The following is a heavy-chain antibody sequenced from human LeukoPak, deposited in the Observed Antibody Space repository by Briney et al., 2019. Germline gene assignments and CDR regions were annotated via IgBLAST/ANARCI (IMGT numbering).Heavy chain of an antibody. CDR1: GFTFSSYS. V-gene: IGHV3-21*01. CDR2: ISSSSSYI. Sequence: GRSLRLSCAASGFTFSSYSMNWVRQAPGKGLEWVSSISSSSSYIYYADSVKGRFTISRDNAKNSLYLQMNSLRAEDTAVYYCARDLGLYYDFWSGYYGPFDYWGPGTLVTVSS. CDR3: ARDLGLYYDFWSGYYGPFDY. D-gene: IGHD3-3*01. J-gene: IGHJ4*02.